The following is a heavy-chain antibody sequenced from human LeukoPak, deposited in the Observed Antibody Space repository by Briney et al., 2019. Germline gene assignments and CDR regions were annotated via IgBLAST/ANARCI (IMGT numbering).Heavy chain of an antibody. CDR1: GGSISSYY. J-gene: IGHJ4*02. CDR3: ARAGGVDTAMDANFDY. D-gene: IGHD5-18*01. Sequence: SETQSLTCTVSGGSISSYYWSWIRQPPGKGLEWIGYIYYSGSTNYNPSLKSRVTISVDTSKNHFSLRLSSVTAADTAMYYCARAGGVDTAMDANFDYWGQGTLVTVSS. V-gene: IGHV4-59*01. CDR2: IYYSGST.